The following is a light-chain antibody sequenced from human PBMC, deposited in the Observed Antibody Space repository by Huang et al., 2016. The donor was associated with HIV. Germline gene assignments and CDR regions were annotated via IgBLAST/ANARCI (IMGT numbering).Light chain of an antibody. V-gene: IGKV1-39*01. J-gene: IGKJ2*01. CDR2: AAS. CDR3: QQSYSTPMYT. Sequence: DIQLTQSPSSLSASVGDRVTITCRASQSITSYLNWYQQKPGKAPKLRIYAASSLQSGFPSRISGSGSGTDFTLTISSLQPEDFATYYCQQSYSTPMYTFGQGTKLEI. CDR1: QSITSY.